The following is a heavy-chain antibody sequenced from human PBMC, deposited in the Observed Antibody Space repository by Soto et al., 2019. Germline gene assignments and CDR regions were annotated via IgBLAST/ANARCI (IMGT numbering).Heavy chain of an antibody. CDR1: GGSVNTYNLF. D-gene: IGHD4-4*01. CDR2: IHYGGNA. J-gene: IGHJ4*02. V-gene: IGHV4-39*07. Sequence: PSETLSLTCTVSGGSVNTYNLFWAWVRQPPGKGLEWIASIHYGGNAYYSPSLTTRVTISRDTSKNRVSLELRSVTAADTAVYYCARGMTTVTTLDYWGQGTLVTVSS. CDR3: ARGMTTVTTLDY.